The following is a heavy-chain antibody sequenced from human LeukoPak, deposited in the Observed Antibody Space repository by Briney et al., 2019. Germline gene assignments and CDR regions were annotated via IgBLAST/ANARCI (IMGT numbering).Heavy chain of an antibody. CDR3: AREGTITAYNFDY. CDR1: GFTFSSYA. Sequence: PGGSLRLSCAASGFTFSSYAMSWVRQAPGKGLEWVANMKYDGSEKHYVDSVKGRFTISRDNAKNSLSLQMNSLRAGDTAVYYCAREGTITAYNFDYWGQGTPVTVSS. J-gene: IGHJ4*02. D-gene: IGHD5-12*01. V-gene: IGHV3-7*05. CDR2: MKYDGSEK.